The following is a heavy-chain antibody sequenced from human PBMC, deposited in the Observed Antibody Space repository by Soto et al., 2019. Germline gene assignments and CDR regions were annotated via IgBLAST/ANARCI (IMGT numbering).Heavy chain of an antibody. Sequence: QVPLVESGGGVVQPGRSLRLSCVGSGFSFSRYGMHWVRQAPGKGLEWVAVISYDATASYYADSVKGRFTISRDNSNNALSLQMSSLRDEDTALYFCAKDGVIRGPHSWYFDLGGRGTVVTVSS. J-gene: IGHJ2*01. CDR3: AKDGVIRGPHSWYFDL. CDR1: GFSFSRYG. V-gene: IGHV3-30*18. D-gene: IGHD3-10*01. CDR2: ISYDATAS.